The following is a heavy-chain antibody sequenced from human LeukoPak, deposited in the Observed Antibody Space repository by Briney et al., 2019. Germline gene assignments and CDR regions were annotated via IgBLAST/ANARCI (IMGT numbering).Heavy chain of an antibody. CDR2: ISYDGSNK. CDR1: GFRFSSYA. CDR3: ARDSAWEWLPDYYFDC. V-gene: IGHV3-30-3*01. Sequence: PGGSLRLSCAASGFRFSSYAMHWVRQAPGKGLEWVAVISYDGSNKYYADSVKGRFTISRDNSKNTLYLQTNSLRAEDTAVYYCARDSAWEWLPDYYFDCWGQGTLVTVSS. J-gene: IGHJ4*02. D-gene: IGHD5-24*01.